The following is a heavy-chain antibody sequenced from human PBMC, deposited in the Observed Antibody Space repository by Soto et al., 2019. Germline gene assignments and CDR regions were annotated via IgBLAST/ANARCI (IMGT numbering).Heavy chain of an antibody. Sequence: QVQLVQSGAEVKKPGASVKVSCKASGYTFTSYGISWVRQAPGQGLEWMGWISAYNGNTNYAQKHQGRVTMTTDTSTSTAYMELRSMRSDDTAVYYCARDLLLWFGELLDAFDIWGQGTMVTVSS. CDR1: GYTFTSYG. CDR3: ARDLLLWFGELLDAFDI. J-gene: IGHJ3*02. CDR2: ISAYNGNT. V-gene: IGHV1-18*01. D-gene: IGHD3-10*01.